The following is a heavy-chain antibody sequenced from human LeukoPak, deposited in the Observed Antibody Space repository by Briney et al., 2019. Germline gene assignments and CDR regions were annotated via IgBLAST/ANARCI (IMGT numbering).Heavy chain of an antibody. D-gene: IGHD1-1*01. CDR3: VRERGSIGTDLHF. Sequence: PGGSLRLSCAASGFIFSDYSMNWVRQAPGQGLDWASSISSRSGYIYYAESVKGRFTISRDNAKNSLYLQMNSLRAEDTAVYYCVRERGSIGTDLHFWGQGTLVTVSS. V-gene: IGHV3-21*01. J-gene: IGHJ4*02. CDR1: GFIFSDYS. CDR2: ISSRSGYI.